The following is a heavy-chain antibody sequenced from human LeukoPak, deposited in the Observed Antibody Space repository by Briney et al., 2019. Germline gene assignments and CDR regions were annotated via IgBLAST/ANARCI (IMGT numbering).Heavy chain of an antibody. CDR2: ISSNGGST. D-gene: IGHD1-26*01. V-gene: IGHV3-64*01. J-gene: IGHJ6*03. Sequence: GGSLRLSCAASGFTFSSYAMHWVRQAPGKGLEYVSAISSNGGSTYYANSVKGRFTISRDNSKNTLYLQMGSLRAEDMAVYYCARTNSGSTYYYYYYMDVWGKGTTVTISS. CDR1: GFTFSSYA. CDR3: ARTNSGSTYYYYYYMDV.